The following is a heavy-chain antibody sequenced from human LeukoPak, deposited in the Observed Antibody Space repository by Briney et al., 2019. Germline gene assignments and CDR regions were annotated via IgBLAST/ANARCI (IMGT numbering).Heavy chain of an antibody. D-gene: IGHD6-6*01. V-gene: IGHV3-23*01. CDR1: GFTFSSYA. CDR3: AAQSARPQYYFDY. J-gene: IGHJ4*02. CDR2: ISGSGGST. Sequence: GGSLRLSCAASGFTFSSYAMSWVRQAPGKGLEWVSAISGSGGSTYYADSVKGRFTISRDNSKNTLYLQMNSLRAEDTAVYYCAAQSARPQYYFDYWGQGTLVTVSS.